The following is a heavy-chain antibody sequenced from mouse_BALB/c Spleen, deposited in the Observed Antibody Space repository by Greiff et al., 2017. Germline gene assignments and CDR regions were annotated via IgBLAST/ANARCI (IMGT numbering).Heavy chain of an antibody. CDR2: IDPANGNT. CDR1: GFNIKDTY. CDR3: GRRNFDY. Sequence: EVQVVESGAELVKPGASVKLSCTASGFNIKDTYMHWVKQRPEQGLEWIGRIDPANGNTKYDPKFQGKATITADTSSNTAYLQLSSLTSEDTAVYYCGRRNFDYWGQGTTLTVSS. V-gene: IGHV14-3*02. J-gene: IGHJ2*01.